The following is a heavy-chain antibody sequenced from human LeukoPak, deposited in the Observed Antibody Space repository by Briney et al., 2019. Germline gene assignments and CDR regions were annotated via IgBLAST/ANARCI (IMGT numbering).Heavy chain of an antibody. CDR2: ISSSSSYV. Sequence: GGSLRLSCAASGFTFSSYAMSWVRQAPGKGLEWVPSISSSSSYVDYAYSVKGRFTICRDNAKNSLYLQMDSLRVEDTAVYYCARDPPSRGTRYFDYWGQGTLVTVSS. D-gene: IGHD3-16*01. J-gene: IGHJ4*02. CDR1: GFTFSSYA. CDR3: ARDPPSRGTRYFDY. V-gene: IGHV3-21*01.